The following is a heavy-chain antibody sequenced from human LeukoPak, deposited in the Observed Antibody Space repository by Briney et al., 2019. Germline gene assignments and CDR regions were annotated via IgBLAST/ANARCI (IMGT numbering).Heavy chain of an antibody. J-gene: IGHJ4*02. Sequence: ASETLSLTCTVSGGSISSSSFYWGWLRQPPGKGLEWIGSIYYSGSTYYNPSLESRVIISLDTSKNQFSLKLRSVTAAGTAVYYCASPDTAMVNGYWGQGTLVTVSS. V-gene: IGHV4-39*01. CDR1: GGSISSSSFY. CDR2: IYYSGST. D-gene: IGHD5-18*01. CDR3: ASPDTAMVNGY.